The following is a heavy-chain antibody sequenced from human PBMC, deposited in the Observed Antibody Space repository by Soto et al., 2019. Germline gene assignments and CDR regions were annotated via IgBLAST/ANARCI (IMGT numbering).Heavy chain of an antibody. V-gene: IGHV4-39*01. CDR3: GRRIENRRDYWYADY. J-gene: IGHJ4*02. D-gene: IGHD3-22*01. CDR2: IHYSGNT. CDR1: GGSISSSSYY. Sequence: PSEILSLTCTVSGGSISSSSYYWGWIRQPPGKGLEWIGSIHYSGNTYYHPSLTSRVTMSVDTSKNQFSLKLSSVTAADTAVYYCGRRIENRRDYWYADYWGPGTLVNVSS.